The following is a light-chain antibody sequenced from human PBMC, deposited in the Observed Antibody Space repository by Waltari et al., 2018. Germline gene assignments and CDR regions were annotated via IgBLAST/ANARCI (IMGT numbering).Light chain of an antibody. CDR1: QGINNY. Sequence: DIQLTQSPSFLSASVVDTVTITCRASQGINNYLAWFQQKPGKAPKLLIYLASPLQSGVPSRFSGSGSGTEFTLTISSLQPEDFATYYCQQLNTYPRTFGQGTKVEI. V-gene: IGKV1-9*01. J-gene: IGKJ1*01. CDR2: LAS. CDR3: QQLNTYPRT.